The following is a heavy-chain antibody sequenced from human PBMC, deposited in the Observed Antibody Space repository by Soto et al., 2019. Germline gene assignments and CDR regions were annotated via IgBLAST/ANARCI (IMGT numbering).Heavy chain of an antibody. J-gene: IGHJ4*02. Sequence: RLSCAASGFTFSSYWMSWVRQAPGKGLEWVANIKQDGSEKYYVDSVKGRFTISRDNAKNSLYLQMNSLRAEDTAVYYCTTRSIYCGGDCYLFPYWGQGTLVTVS. CDR1: GFTFSSYW. CDR3: TTRSIYCGGDCYLFPY. CDR2: IKQDGSEK. D-gene: IGHD2-21*02. V-gene: IGHV3-7*03.